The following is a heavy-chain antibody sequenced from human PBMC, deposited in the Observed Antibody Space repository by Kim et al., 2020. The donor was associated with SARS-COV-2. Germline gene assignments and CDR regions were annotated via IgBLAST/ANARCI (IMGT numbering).Heavy chain of an antibody. V-gene: IGHV3-30*01. CDR3: ARYGSGSYRYYYYYYMDV. Sequence: GRFTISRDNSKNTLYLQMNSLRAEDTAVYYCARYGSGSYRYYYYYYMDVWGKGTTVTVSS. D-gene: IGHD3-10*01. J-gene: IGHJ6*03.